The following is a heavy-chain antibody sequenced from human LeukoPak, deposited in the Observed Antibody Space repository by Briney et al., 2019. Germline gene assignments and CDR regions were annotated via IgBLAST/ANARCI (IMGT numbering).Heavy chain of an antibody. Sequence: GGSLRLSCTGSGFSFGDYAMTWFRQAPGKGLEWVGFIRSKGYGGTTEYAASVKGRFTISRDDSKSIVYLQMNSLKPEDTAVYHCTRRKAFDYWGQGTLVTVSS. J-gene: IGHJ4*02. CDR2: IRSKGYGGTT. CDR1: GFSFGDYA. CDR3: TRRKAFDY. V-gene: IGHV3-49*03.